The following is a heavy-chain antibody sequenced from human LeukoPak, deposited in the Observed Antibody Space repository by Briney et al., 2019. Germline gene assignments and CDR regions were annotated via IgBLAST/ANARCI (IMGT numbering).Heavy chain of an antibody. V-gene: IGHV1-18*01. CDR3: ARHTSGIYIPDGALEI. CDR1: GYTFTTYG. Sequence: ASVKVSCKTSGYTFTTYGISWVRQAPGQGFEWMAWITGYNANTNYAQKFQGRVTMTIDTSTTTVYMELSSLKSDDTAVYFCARHTSGIYIPDGALEIWGQGTMVTVSS. D-gene: IGHD1-26*01. CDR2: ITGYNANT. J-gene: IGHJ3*02.